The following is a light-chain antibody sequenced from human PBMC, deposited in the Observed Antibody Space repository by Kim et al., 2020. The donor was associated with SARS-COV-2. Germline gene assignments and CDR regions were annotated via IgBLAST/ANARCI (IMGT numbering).Light chain of an antibody. CDR3: NPRDSSGNHHYV. CDR1: SLRSYY. CDR2: GKN. V-gene: IGLV3-19*01. Sequence: SSELTQDPAASVALGQTVRITCQGDSLRSYYASWYQQKPGQAPVLVIYGKNNRPSGIPDRFSGSSSGNTASLTITGAQAEDEADYYCNPRDSSGNHHYV. J-gene: IGLJ1*01.